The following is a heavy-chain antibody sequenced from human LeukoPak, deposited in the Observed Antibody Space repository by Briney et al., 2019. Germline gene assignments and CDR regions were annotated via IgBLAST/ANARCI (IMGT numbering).Heavy chain of an antibody. D-gene: IGHD3-22*01. CDR3: ASSPTYYYDSSGDAFDI. V-gene: IGHV4-4*02. Sequence: SETLSLTCAVSGGSISSSNWWSWVRRPPGKGREWIGEIYHSGSTNYNPSLKSRVTISVDKSKNQFSLKLSSVTAADTAVYYCASSPTYYYDSSGDAFDIWGQGTMVTVSS. J-gene: IGHJ3*02. CDR1: GGSISSSNW. CDR2: IYHSGST.